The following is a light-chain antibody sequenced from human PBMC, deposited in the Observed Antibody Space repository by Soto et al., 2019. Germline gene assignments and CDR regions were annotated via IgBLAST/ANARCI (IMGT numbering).Light chain of an antibody. CDR1: QSIRND. CDR3: HQYNTWPLT. CDR2: DSS. J-gene: IGKJ4*01. V-gene: IGKV3-15*01. Sequence: EIVMTQSPATLSVSPGESATLSCRASQSIRNDLAWYQQKPGQAPRLLISDSSTRATTIPARFNGSGSGTEFSLAISNLQSEDFAVYYCHQYNTWPLTFGGGTKVEIK.